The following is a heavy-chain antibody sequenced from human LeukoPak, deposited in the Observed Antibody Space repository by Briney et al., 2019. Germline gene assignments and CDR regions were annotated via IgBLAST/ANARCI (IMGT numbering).Heavy chain of an antibody. V-gene: IGHV3-30*18. CDR1: GFTFSRFG. CDR3: AKSYCTSTSCPFDY. CDR2: ISYDGSKK. D-gene: IGHD2-2*01. J-gene: IGHJ4*02. Sequence: GGSLRLSCVASGFTFSRFGMHWVRQSPGKGLEWVAFISYDGSKKYYADSVNGRFTISRDNSKNTLYLQMGSLRAEDMAVYSCAKSYCTSTSCPFDYWGRGTLVTVSS.